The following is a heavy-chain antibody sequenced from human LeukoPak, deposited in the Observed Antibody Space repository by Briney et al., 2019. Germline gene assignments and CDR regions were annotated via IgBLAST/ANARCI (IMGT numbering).Heavy chain of an antibody. V-gene: IGHV3-11*01. CDR2: IDSSGDVI. CDR1: GFIFSDYY. D-gene: IGHD2-2*01. Sequence: PGGSLRLSCAASGFIFSDYYMTWIRQAPGKGLEWLSYIDSSGDVIYYADSVKGRFTISRDNAKNSLYLQMNSLRAEDTAVYYCAKNHEHGRYAGFDFWAEGALVAVSS. J-gene: IGHJ3*01. CDR3: AKNHEHGRYAGFDF.